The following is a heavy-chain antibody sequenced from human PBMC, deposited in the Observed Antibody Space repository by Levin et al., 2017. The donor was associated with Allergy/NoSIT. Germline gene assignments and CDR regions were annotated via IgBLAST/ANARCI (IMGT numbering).Heavy chain of an antibody. CDR3: ARDRGSNDAFDI. Sequence: GGSLRLSCAASGFTFSHYWMHWVRQAAGKGLVWVSRINSDGNSMSYADSVKGRFTISRDNAKNTVHLEMNSLRAEDTAVYYCARDRGSNDAFDIWGQGTMVTVSS. CDR2: INSDGNSM. V-gene: IGHV3-74*01. D-gene: IGHD3-10*01. CDR1: GFTFSHYW. J-gene: IGHJ3*02.